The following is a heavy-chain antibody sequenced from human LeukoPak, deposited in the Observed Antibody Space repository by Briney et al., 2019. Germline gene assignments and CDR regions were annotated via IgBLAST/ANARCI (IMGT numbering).Heavy chain of an antibody. CDR2: INHSGST. CDR3: AGEIFYCRGGCCSNDY. Sequence: SETLSLTCAVYGGSFSGYYWSWIRQPPVKGLEWIGEINHSGSTNYNPSLKSRVTISVDTSKNQFSLKLSSVTAADTAVYYCAGEIFYCRGGCCSNDYWGQGTLVTVSS. CDR1: GGSFSGYY. D-gene: IGHD2-21*02. J-gene: IGHJ4*02. V-gene: IGHV4-34*01.